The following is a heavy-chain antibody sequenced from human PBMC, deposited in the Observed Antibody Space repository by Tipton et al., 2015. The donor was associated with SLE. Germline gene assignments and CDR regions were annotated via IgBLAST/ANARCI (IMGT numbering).Heavy chain of an antibody. CDR1: GGSISSSNW. D-gene: IGHD3-22*01. CDR2: IYHSGST. Sequence: TLSLTCAVSGGSISSSNWWSGVRQPPGKGLEWIGEIYHSGSTNYNPSLKSRVTISVDKSKNQFSLKLSSVTAADTAVYYCARVARADSSGYLFDYWGPGTLVTVSS. V-gene: IGHV4-4*02. J-gene: IGHJ4*02. CDR3: ARVARADSSGYLFDY.